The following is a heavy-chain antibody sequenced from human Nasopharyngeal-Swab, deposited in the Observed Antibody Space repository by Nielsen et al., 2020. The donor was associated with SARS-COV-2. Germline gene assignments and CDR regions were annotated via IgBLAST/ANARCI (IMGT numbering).Heavy chain of an antibody. CDR2: VNEDGSRT. D-gene: IGHD2-2*01. CDR1: GVVFSKYW. Sequence: GESLKISCVASGVVFSKYWMHWVRQAPGKGLVWVSRVNEDGSRTDYADSVRGRFTISRDNAKNTLYLQMNSQRVEDTAIYYCVKHQGSASDQWGQGTLVTVSS. V-gene: IGHV3-74*01. J-gene: IGHJ4*02. CDR3: VKHQGSASDQ.